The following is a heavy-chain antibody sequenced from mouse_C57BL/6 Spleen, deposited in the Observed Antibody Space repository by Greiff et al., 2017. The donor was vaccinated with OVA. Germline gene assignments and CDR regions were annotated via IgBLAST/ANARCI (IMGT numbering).Heavy chain of an antibody. CDR2: INYDGSST. J-gene: IGHJ1*03. V-gene: IGHV5-16*01. CDR1: GFTFSDYY. D-gene: IGHD1-1*01. Sequence: EVMLVESEGGLVQPGSSMKLSCTASGFTFSDYYMAWVRQVPEKGLEWVANINYDGSSTYYLDSLKSRFIISRDNAKNILYLQMSSLKSEDTATYYCARGSTVASNWYFDVWGTGTTVTVSS. CDR3: ARGSTVASNWYFDV.